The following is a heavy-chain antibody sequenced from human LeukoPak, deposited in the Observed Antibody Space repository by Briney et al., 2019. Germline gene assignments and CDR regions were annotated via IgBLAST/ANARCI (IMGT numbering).Heavy chain of an antibody. CDR2: IYPGDSDT. CDR3: ARRKGCSSTSCPPDY. V-gene: IGHV5-51*01. CDR1: GYSFNTYW. J-gene: IGHJ4*02. Sequence: GESLKIACKGSGYSFNTYWIGWVRQMPGKGLEWMGIIYPGDSDTRYSPSFQGQVIMSADKSINTAYLQWNSLKASDTAMYYCARRKGCSSTSCPPDYWGQGTLVTVSS. D-gene: IGHD2-2*01.